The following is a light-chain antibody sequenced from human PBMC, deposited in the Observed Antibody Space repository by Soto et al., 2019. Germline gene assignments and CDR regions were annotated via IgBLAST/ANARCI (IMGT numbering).Light chain of an antibody. J-gene: IGKJ4*01. V-gene: IGKV3-11*01. CDR3: QQRCNWPPVT. Sequence: EIVLTQSPATLSLSPGERATLSCRASQSVSGCLAWYQQKPGQAPRLLIYDASNSATGIPARFSGSGSGTDFTLTISSLEPEDFAVYYCQQRCNWPPVTFGGGTKVEIK. CDR2: DAS. CDR1: QSVSGC.